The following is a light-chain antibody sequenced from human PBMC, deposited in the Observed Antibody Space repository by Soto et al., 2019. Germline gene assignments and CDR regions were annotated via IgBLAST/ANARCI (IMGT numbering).Light chain of an antibody. CDR3: QQYNKWPLT. CDR1: QSVNSN. V-gene: IGKV3-15*01. J-gene: IGKJ4*01. Sequence: EIVVTQSPATLSVSPGERATLSCRASQSVNSNLAWYQQKPGQAPRLLIYGASTRATGIPARFSGSGSGTEFALTISSLQSEDFAIYYCQQYNKWPLTFGGGTKVEIK. CDR2: GAS.